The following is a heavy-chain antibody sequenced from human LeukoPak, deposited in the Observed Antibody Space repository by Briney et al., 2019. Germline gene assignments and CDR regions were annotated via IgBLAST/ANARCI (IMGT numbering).Heavy chain of an antibody. V-gene: IGHV3-11*04. CDR3: TKLAWGYVDY. CDR2: ITNNGGAM. J-gene: IGHJ4*02. CDR1: GFTFSDYY. Sequence: GGSLRLSCVASGFTFSDYYMGWIRQAPGKGLEWISYITNNGGAMFYGDSLKGRLTIFRDNAKNSLYLQMNNLRADDTAVYHCTKLAWGYVDYWGQGTLVTVSS. D-gene: IGHD7-27*01.